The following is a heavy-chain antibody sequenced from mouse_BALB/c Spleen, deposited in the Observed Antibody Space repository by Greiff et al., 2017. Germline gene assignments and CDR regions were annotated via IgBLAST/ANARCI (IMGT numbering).Heavy chain of an antibody. D-gene: IGHD1-1*01. V-gene: IGHV5-17*02. J-gene: IGHJ2*01. Sequence: DVKLVESGGGLVQPGGSRKLSCAASGFTFSSFGMHWVRQAPEKGLEWVAYISSGSSTIYYADTVKGRFTISRDNPKNTLFLQMTSLRSEDTAMYYCARGLLLRNYFDYWGQGTTLTVSS. CDR2: ISSGSSTI. CDR1: GFTFSSFG. CDR3: ARGLLLRNYFDY.